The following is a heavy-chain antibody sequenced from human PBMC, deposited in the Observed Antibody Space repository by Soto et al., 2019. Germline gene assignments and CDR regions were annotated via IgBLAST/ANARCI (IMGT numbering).Heavy chain of an antibody. CDR1: GFTFSSYA. J-gene: IGHJ4*02. Sequence: GGSLRLSCAASGFTFSSYAMSWVRQAPGKGLEWVSAISGSGGSTYYADSVKGRFTISRDNSKNTLYLQMNSLRAEDTAVYYCASLYIAVAGTREGSFDYWGQGTLVTVSS. CDR3: ASLYIAVAGTREGSFDY. D-gene: IGHD6-19*01. CDR2: ISGSGGST. V-gene: IGHV3-23*01.